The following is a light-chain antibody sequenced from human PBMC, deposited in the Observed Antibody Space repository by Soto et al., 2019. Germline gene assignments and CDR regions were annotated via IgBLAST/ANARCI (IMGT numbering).Light chain of an antibody. J-gene: IGKJ4*01. CDR1: QSISSW. CDR3: QQYNSYLLT. Sequence: DIQMTQSPSTLSESVGDRVTITCRASQSISSWLAWYQQKPGKAPKLLIYDASSLESGVPSRFSGSGSGTEFTLTISSLQPDDFATYYCQQYNSYLLTFGGGTKVDIK. V-gene: IGKV1-5*01. CDR2: DAS.